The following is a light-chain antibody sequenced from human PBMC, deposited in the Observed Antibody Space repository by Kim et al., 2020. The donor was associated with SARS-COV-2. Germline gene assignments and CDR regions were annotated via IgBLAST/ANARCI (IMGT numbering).Light chain of an antibody. CDR1: QSISSSY. J-gene: IGKJ1*01. Sequence: PGESATLSCRVSQSISSSYLAWYQQRPGQAPRLLIYGASSRATGIPDRFSGSGSGADFTLTISRLEPEDFAVYYCQHYSSSPPWTFGQGTKVDIK. V-gene: IGKV3-20*01. CDR3: QHYSSSPPWT. CDR2: GAS.